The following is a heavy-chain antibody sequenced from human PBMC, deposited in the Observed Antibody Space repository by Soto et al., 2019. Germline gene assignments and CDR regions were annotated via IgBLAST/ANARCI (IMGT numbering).Heavy chain of an antibody. V-gene: IGHV1-8*01. Sequence: QVQLVQSGAEVKKPGASVKVSCKASGYTFTIYDSNWVRQATGQGLEWMGWMHPNSGNTGYAQKFQGRVNMTRKTSRSTAYMELSSLKSEDTAVYYCARGLSDRQDWGQGPLVTVS. CDR3: ARGLSDRQD. CDR1: GYTFTIYD. D-gene: IGHD2-15*01. CDR2: MHPNSGNT. J-gene: IGHJ4*02.